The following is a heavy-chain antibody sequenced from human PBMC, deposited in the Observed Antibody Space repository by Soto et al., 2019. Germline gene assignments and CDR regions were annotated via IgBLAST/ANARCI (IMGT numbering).Heavy chain of an antibody. D-gene: IGHD1-26*01. Sequence: TDSVFGGSIISRSCHRSRKRQPPGEGLEWIGSIYYSGSTYYNPSLKSRVTISVDTSKNQFSLKLSSVTAADTAVYYCTRGLFSGSYYSGGWYYFDSWGQGTMVNGSS. V-gene: IGHV4-39*01. CDR2: IYYSGST. CDR1: GGSIISRSCH. CDR3: TRGLFSGSYYSGGWYYFDS. J-gene: IGHJ4*02.